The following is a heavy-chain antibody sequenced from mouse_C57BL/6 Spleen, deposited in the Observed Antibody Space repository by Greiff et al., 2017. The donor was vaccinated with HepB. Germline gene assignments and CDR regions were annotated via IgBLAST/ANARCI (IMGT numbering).Heavy chain of an antibody. CDR2: IYPGSGNT. V-gene: IGHV1-66*01. J-gene: IGHJ2*01. CDR1: GYSFTSYY. D-gene: IGHD1-1*01. CDR3: ASTTVVYFDY. Sequence: VHLVESGPELVKPGASVKISCKASGYSFTSYYIHWVKQRPGQGLEWIGWIYPGSGNTKYNEKFKGKATLTADTSSSTAYMQLSSLTSEDSAVYYCASTTVVYFDYWGQGTTLTVSS.